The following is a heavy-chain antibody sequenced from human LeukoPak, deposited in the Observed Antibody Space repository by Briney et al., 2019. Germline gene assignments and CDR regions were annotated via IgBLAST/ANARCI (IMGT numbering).Heavy chain of an antibody. V-gene: IGHV3-21*01. Sequence: GGSLRLSCAASGFTFSSYSMNWVRQAPGKGLEWVSSISISSSYTYYADSVKGRFTISRDNAKNSLYLQMNSLRAEDTAVYYCAREYCSGGSCYLFDYWGQGTLVTVSS. D-gene: IGHD2-15*01. CDR3: AREYCSGGSCYLFDY. CDR1: GFTFSSYS. CDR2: ISISSSYT. J-gene: IGHJ4*02.